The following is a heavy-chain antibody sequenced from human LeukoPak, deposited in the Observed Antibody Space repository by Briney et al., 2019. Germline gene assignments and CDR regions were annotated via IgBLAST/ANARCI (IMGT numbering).Heavy chain of an antibody. CDR2: IRYDGSNK. D-gene: IGHD4-17*01. Sequence: GGSLRLSCAASGSTFSSYGMHWVRQAPGKGLEWVAFIRYDGSNKYYADSVKGRFTISRDNSKNTLYLQMNSLRAEDTAVYYCAKGYGDYLHFDYWGQGTLVTVSS. CDR1: GSTFSSYG. V-gene: IGHV3-30*02. CDR3: AKGYGDYLHFDY. J-gene: IGHJ4*02.